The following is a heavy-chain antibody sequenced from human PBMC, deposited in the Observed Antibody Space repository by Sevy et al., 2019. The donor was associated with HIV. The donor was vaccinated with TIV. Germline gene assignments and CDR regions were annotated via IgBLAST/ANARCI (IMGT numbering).Heavy chain of an antibody. Sequence: SETLSITCIVSGDSISSDTYYWGWIRQTPGKGLEWIGSIYYSGNTYYNPSLKRRVTISVDTSQNHFSLKLNSVTATDTAVYHCARHIKSDCGLTTCYPYYFDFWGQGTLVTVSS. CDR3: ARHIKSDCGLTTCYPYYFDF. J-gene: IGHJ4*02. CDR1: GDSISSDTYY. V-gene: IGHV4-39*01. D-gene: IGHD2-21*01. CDR2: IYYSGNT.